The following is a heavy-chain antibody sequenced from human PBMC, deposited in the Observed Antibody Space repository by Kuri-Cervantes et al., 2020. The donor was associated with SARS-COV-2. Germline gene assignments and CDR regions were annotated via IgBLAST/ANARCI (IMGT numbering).Heavy chain of an antibody. Sequence: ETLSLTCAASGFTFSGSAMHWVRQASGKGLEWVGRIRSNAKSYATAYAASVKGRFTISRDDSKNTAYLQMNSLKTEDTAVYYCSRSTVTSPLYGLDVWGQGTTVTVSS. J-gene: IGHJ6*02. CDR2: IRSNAKSYAT. CDR1: GFTFSGSA. V-gene: IGHV3-73*01. D-gene: IGHD4-17*01. CDR3: SRSTVTSPLYGLDV.